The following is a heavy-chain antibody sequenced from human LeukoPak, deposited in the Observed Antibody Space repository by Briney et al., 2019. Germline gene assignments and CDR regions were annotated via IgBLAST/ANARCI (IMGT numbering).Heavy chain of an antibody. D-gene: IGHD6-19*01. CDR1: GFTFKTYA. CDR3: AKDAQGLVRGGIYFDF. CDR2: MSGSGSST. V-gene: IGHV3-23*01. J-gene: IGHJ4*02. Sequence: GGSLRLSCAASGFTFKTYAMNWVRQVPGKGPEWVSSMSGSGSSTDYADSVKGRFTISRDNSKNTLYLQMNSLRAEDTALYYCAKDAQGLVRGGIYFDFWGQGSLVTVSS.